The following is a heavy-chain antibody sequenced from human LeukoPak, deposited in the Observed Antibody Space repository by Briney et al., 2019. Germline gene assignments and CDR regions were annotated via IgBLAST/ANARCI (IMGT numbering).Heavy chain of an antibody. J-gene: IGHJ4*02. V-gene: IGHV1-46*01. CDR3: GRDRPYGCSSTSCYWSGYYFDY. CDR2: INPSGGST. CDR1: GYTFTSYY. D-gene: IGHD2-2*01. Sequence: ASVKVSCKASGYTFTSYYMHWVRQAPGQGLEWMGIINPSGGSTGYAQKFQGRATMTRDTSTSTAYMELRSLRSDDTAVYYCGRDRPYGCSSTSCYWSGYYFDYWGQGTLVTVSS.